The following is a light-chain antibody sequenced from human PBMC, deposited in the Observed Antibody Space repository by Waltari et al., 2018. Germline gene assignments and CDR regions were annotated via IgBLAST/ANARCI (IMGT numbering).Light chain of an antibody. J-gene: IGLJ1*01. CDR2: SNN. CDR3: AAWDDSLNGYV. V-gene: IGLV1-44*01. CDR1: SSNIGSNT. Sequence: QSVLTQPPSASGTPGQRVTISCSGSSSNIGSNTVNWYQQLPGTAPKLLLYSNNHRPSGVPDRFSGSKSGTSASLAISGLQSEDEADYYCAAWDDSLNGYVFGTGTKVTVL.